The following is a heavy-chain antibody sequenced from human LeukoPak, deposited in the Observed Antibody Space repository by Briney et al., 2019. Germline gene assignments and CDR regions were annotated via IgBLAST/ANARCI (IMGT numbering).Heavy chain of an antibody. V-gene: IGHV3-11*01. CDR3: ARSGVAGTKARIWFDP. D-gene: IGHD6-19*01. Sequence: GGSLRLSCAASGFTFSDYYMSWIRQAPGKGLEWVSYISSSGSTIYYADSLKGRFTISRDNAKNSLYLQMNSLRAEDTAVYYCARSGVAGTKARIWFDPWGGGPLVTVSS. J-gene: IGHJ5*02. CDR1: GFTFSDYY. CDR2: ISSSGSTI.